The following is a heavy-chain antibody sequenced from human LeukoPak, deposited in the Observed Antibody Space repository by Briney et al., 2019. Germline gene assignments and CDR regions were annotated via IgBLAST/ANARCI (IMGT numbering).Heavy chain of an antibody. D-gene: IGHD3-3*01. CDR1: GYTFTSYG. CDR3: AREVTISNNWFDP. J-gene: IGHJ5*02. CDR2: IIPILGIA. Sequence: SVKVSCKASGYTFTSYGISWVRQAPGQGLEWTGRIIPILGIANYAQKFQGRVTITADKSTSTAYMELSSLRSEDTAVYYCAREVTISNNWFDPWGQGTLVTVSS. V-gene: IGHV1-69*04.